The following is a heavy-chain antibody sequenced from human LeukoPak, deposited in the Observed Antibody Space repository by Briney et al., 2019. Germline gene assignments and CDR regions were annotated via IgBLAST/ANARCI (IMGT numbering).Heavy chain of an antibody. V-gene: IGHV1-2*02. D-gene: IGHD6-19*01. J-gene: IGHJ5*02. Sequence: ASVKVSCKASGYTFTGYYMHWVRQPPGQGLEWMGWINPNSGGTNYAQKFQGRVTMTRDTSISTAYMELSRLRSDDTAVYYCARDSQYSSGWYWFDPWGQGTLVTVSS. CDR2: INPNSGGT. CDR3: ARDSQYSSGWYWFDP. CDR1: GYTFTGYY.